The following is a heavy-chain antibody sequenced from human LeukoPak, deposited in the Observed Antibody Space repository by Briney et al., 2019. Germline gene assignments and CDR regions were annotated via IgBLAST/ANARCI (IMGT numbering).Heavy chain of an antibody. CDR2: ISGYNGKT. V-gene: IGHV1-18*01. CDR3: ARDRDSIAVAGSPRYFDY. CDR1: GYTLNTYG. J-gene: IGHJ4*02. D-gene: IGHD6-19*01. Sequence: ASVKVSCMASGYTLNTYGVSWVRPAPGQGLEWMGWISGYNGKTDFVQKLQGSLTMTTDASTNTAYKELRSLTSDDTSVYYGARDRDSIAVAGSPRYFDYWGQGTLVTVSS.